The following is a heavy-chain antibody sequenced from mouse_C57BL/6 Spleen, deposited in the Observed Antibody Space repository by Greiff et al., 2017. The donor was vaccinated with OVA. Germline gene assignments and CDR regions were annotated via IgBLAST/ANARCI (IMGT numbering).Heavy chain of an antibody. Sequence: EVQVVESGPGLVKPSQSLSLTCSVTGYSITSGYYWNWIRQFPGNKLEWMGYISYDGSNNYNPSLKNRISITRDTSKNQFFLKLNSVTTEDTATYYCARANYYGSSGYFDVWGTGTTVTVSS. CDR2: ISYDGSN. J-gene: IGHJ1*03. D-gene: IGHD1-1*01. CDR3: ARANYYGSSGYFDV. CDR1: GYSITSGYY. V-gene: IGHV3-6*01.